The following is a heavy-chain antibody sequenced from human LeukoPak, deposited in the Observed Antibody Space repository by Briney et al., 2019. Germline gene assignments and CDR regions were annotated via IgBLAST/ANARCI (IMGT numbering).Heavy chain of an antibody. Sequence: ASVKVSCKTSGYTFGNYGITWERQAPGQGLEWMGWISVHDGHTNYAEKFQGRATMTADTSTNTAYMELTSLTSDDTAVYYCARYGCNSLACYEDYWGQGTLVTVSS. CDR3: ARYGCNSLACYEDY. D-gene: IGHD2-15*01. V-gene: IGHV1-18*01. CDR2: ISVHDGHT. J-gene: IGHJ4*02. CDR1: GYTFGNYG.